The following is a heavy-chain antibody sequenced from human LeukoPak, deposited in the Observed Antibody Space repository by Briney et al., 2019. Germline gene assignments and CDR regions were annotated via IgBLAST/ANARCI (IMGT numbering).Heavy chain of an antibody. CDR2: VHHSGPT. V-gene: IGHV4-38-2*02. CDR3: ARVGCDILTGRPWAFDI. D-gene: IGHD3-9*01. J-gene: IGHJ3*02. Sequence: SETLSLTCSVSGYSISDGYYWAWIRQSPGKGLEWIGSVHHSGPTYYNPSVRSRVTISADTSKNHFSLTLRSVTATDTAVYYCARVGCDILTGRPWAFDIWGQGTMVTVSS. CDR1: GYSISDGYY.